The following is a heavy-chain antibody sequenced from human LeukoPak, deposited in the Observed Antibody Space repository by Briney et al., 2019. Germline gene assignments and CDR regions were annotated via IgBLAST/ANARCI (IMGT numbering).Heavy chain of an antibody. J-gene: IGHJ5*02. V-gene: IGHV1-8*01. D-gene: IGHD3-22*01. CDR1: GYTFTSYE. CDR2: MNPDSGDT. Sequence: ASVKVSCKASGYTFTSYEINWVRQATGQGLEWLGWMNPDSGDTAYVQKFQGRITMTRSTSISTAYMELSSLRSEDTAVYYCARGLGTYDSSELTWPMISSWGQGTLVTVSS. CDR3: ARGLGTYDSSELTWPMISS.